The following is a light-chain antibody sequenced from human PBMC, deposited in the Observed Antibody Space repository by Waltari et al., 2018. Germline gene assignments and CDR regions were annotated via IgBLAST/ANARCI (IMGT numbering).Light chain of an antibody. CDR3: QQRSNWPPT. CDR1: QSVGSY. Sequence: EIVLTQSPATLSLSPGERATLSCRASQSVGSYLAWYQQKPGQAPRLLIYDASNRATGIPARFSGSGSVTGFTLTISSLEPEDFAVYYCQQRSNWPPTFGQGTRLEIK. V-gene: IGKV3-11*01. J-gene: IGKJ5*01. CDR2: DAS.